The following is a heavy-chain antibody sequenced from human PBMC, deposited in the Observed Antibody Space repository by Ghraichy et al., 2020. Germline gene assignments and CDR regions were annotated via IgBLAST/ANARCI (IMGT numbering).Heavy chain of an antibody. V-gene: IGHV3-7*01. J-gene: IGHJ4*02. CDR3: ARELGYCSSTSCYGGAADY. Sequence: GGSLRLSCAASGFTFSSYWMSWVRQAPGKGLEWVANIKQDGSEKYYVDSVKGRFTISRDNAKNSLYLQMNSLRAEDTAVYYCARELGYCSSTSCYGGAADYWGQGTLVTVSS. CDR1: GFTFSSYW. D-gene: IGHD2-2*01. CDR2: IKQDGSEK.